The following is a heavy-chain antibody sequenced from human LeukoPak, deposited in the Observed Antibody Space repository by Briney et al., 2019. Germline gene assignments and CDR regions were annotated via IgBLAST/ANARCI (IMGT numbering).Heavy chain of an antibody. CDR2: ISSSSSYI. J-gene: IGHJ3*02. CDR3: ARDDYGDFTHDDAFDI. Sequence: GGSLRLSCAASGFTFSSYSMNWVRQAPGKGLEWVSSISSSSSYIYYADSVKGRFTISRDNAKNSLYLQMNSLRAEDTAVYYCARDDYGDFTHDDAFDIWAQGTMVTVSS. CDR1: GFTFSSYS. V-gene: IGHV3-21*01. D-gene: IGHD4-17*01.